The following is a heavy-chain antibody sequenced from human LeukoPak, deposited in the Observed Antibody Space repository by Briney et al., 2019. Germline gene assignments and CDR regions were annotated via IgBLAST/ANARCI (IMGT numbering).Heavy chain of an antibody. J-gene: IGHJ6*03. CDR1: GFTFSSYA. D-gene: IGHD2-2*01. CDR2: ISGSGGST. CDR3: AKGRDIVLVPYYYMDV. Sequence: PGGSLRLSCAASGFTFSSYAMSWVRQAPGKGLEWVSAISGSGGSTYYADSVKGRFTISRDNSKNTLYLQMNSLRAEDTAVYYCAKGRDIVLVPYYYMDVWGKGTTVTVSS. V-gene: IGHV3-23*01.